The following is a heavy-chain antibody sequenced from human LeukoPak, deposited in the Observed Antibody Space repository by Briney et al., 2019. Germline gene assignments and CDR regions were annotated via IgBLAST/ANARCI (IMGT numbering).Heavy chain of an antibody. CDR2: ISSGDNTI. CDR3: ARVMGNYATDY. Sequence: GGSLRLSCAASGFTFSDYYRSWIRQAPGKGLEWVSYISSGDNTIYYADSVKGRFTMSRDNAKNSLYLQMNSLRAEDTAVYYCARVMGNYATDYWGQGTLVTVSS. J-gene: IGHJ4*02. V-gene: IGHV3-11*04. D-gene: IGHD1-7*01. CDR1: GFTFSDYY.